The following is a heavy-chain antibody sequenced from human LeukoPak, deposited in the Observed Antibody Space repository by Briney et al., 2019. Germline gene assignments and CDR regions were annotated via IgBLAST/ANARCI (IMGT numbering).Heavy chain of an antibody. V-gene: IGHV3-53*01. J-gene: IGHJ5*02. CDR2: IYSDGST. CDR3: VRDYCSGGSCYENNWFDP. CDR1: GFTVSSDY. D-gene: IGHD2-15*01. Sequence: GGSLRLSCAASGFTVSSDYMNWVCQPPGKGLEWVSVIYSDGSTYYADSVKGRFTISRDNSKNTLYLQMNSLRVEDTAVYFCVRDYCSGGSCYENNWFDPWGQGTLVTVSS.